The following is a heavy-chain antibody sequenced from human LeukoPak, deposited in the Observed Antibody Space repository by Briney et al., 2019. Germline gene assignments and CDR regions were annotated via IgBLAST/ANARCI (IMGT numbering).Heavy chain of an antibody. CDR3: AKDSWAHRFDP. D-gene: IGHD3-16*01. CDR1: GFTVSSNY. Sequence: PGGSLRLSCAASGFTVSSNYMSWVRQAPGKGLEWVSAISGSGGSTYYADSVKGRFTISRDNSKNTLYLQMNSLRAEDTAVYYCAKDSWAHRFDPWGQGTLVTVSS. CDR2: ISGSGGST. V-gene: IGHV3-23*01. J-gene: IGHJ5*02.